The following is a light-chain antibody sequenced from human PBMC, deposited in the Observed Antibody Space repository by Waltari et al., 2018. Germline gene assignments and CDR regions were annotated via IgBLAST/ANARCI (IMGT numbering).Light chain of an antibody. CDR1: SSDVGCFNL. CDR2: VVT. J-gene: IGLJ3*02. V-gene: IGLV2-23*02. Sequence: QSALTQPASVSGSPGQSITISCTGTSSDVGCFNLVSWYQQHPGKAPKLMIYVVTKRPSGVSNRFSGSKSGNTASLTISGLQAEDEADYYCCSYATSSWVFGGGTRLTVL. CDR3: CSYATSSWV.